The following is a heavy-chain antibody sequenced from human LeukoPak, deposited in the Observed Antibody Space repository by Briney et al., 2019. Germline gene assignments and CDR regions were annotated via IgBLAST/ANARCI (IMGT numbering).Heavy chain of an antibody. V-gene: IGHV1-69*10. D-gene: IGHD4-23*01. J-gene: IGHJ2*01. CDR1: RVTFSSNA. Sequence: ASVKVSCKASRVTFSSNAINWVRQAPGQGLEWMGRIIPFLGVTNYAQNFQDRLTISADKSTSTAYMELNSLRSEDTAVFYCARGHGGNTGWYFDLWGRGTLVTVSS. CDR3: ARGHGGNTGWYFDL. CDR2: IIPFLGVT.